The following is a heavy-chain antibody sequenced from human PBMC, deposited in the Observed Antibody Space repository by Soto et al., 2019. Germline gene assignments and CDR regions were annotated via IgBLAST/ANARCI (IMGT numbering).Heavy chain of an antibody. CDR1: GFTFSSHG. J-gene: IGHJ5*02. CDR2: ISYDGSNK. D-gene: IGHD6-13*01. CDR3: AKADYIAAAADSWFDP. Sequence: PGGSMRLSCAASGFTFSSHGMHWVRQAPGKGLEWVAVISYDGSNKYYADSVKGRFTISRDNSKNTLYLQMNSLRAEDTAVYYCAKADYIAAAADSWFDPWGQGTLVTVSS. V-gene: IGHV3-30*18.